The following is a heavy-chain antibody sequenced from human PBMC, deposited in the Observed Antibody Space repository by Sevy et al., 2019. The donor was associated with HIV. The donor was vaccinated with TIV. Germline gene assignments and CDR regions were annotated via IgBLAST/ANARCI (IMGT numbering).Heavy chain of an antibody. Sequence: SVKVSCKASGGTFSSYAISWVRQAPGQGLEWMGGIIPIFGTANYAQKFQGRVTITADESTSTAYMELSSLRSEDTAVYCCARSRNYYSSLDAFDIWGQGTMVTVSS. V-gene: IGHV1-69*13. CDR1: GGTFSSYA. CDR2: IIPIFGTA. D-gene: IGHD3-22*01. J-gene: IGHJ3*02. CDR3: ARSRNYYSSLDAFDI.